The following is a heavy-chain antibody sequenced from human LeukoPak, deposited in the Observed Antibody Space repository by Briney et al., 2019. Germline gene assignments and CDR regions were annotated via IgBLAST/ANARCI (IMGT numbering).Heavy chain of an antibody. V-gene: IGHV3-33*06. CDR2: IWYDGSNE. CDR1: GFTFSIYG. CDR3: AEERIRGSSYYYYGMDV. D-gene: IGHD6-6*01. Sequence: GGSLRLSCAASGFTFSIYGMHWVRQAPGKGLEWVAIIWYDGSNEYYGDSVKGRFTISRDNSKNTLDLQMNSLRAEDTAVYYCAEERIRGSSYYYYGMDVRGQGTTVTVSS. J-gene: IGHJ6*02.